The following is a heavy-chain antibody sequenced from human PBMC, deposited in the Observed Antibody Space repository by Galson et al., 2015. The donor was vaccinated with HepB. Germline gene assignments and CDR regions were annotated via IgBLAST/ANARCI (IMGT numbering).Heavy chain of an antibody. CDR3: AKVGGATYYYYYGMDV. J-gene: IGHJ6*02. V-gene: IGHV3-23*01. CDR1: GFTFSSYS. CDR2: ISPSGDNT. Sequence: SLRLSCAASGFTFSSYSMNWVRQAPGRGLEWVSAISPSGDNTYYADSVKGRFAISRDNSKNTLYLQMNSLRADDTAVYFCAKVGGATYYYYYGMDVWGQGTTVTASS. D-gene: IGHD1-26*01.